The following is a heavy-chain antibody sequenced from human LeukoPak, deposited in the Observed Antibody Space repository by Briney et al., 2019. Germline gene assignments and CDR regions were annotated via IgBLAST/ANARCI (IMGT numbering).Heavy chain of an antibody. CDR2: IIPIFGTA. CDR1: GGTFSSYA. D-gene: IGHD2-2*01. Sequence: ASVKVSCKASGGTFSSYAISWVRQAPGQGLEWMGGIIPIFGTANYAQKFQGRVTITADESTSTAYMELSSLRSEDTAVYYCARDNLHGPPAKEYFQHWGQGTLVTVSS. J-gene: IGHJ1*01. V-gene: IGHV1-69*01. CDR3: ARDNLHGPPAKEYFQH.